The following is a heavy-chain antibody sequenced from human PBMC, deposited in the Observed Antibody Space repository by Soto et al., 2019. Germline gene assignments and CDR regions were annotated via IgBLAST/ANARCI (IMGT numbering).Heavy chain of an antibody. Sequence: PGGSLRLSCAASGFTFSSYWMSWVRQAPGKGLEWVANIKQDGSEKYYVDSVKGRFTISRDNAKNSLYQQMNSLRAEDTAVYYCARDGGGWGYCSGGSCRYFDYWGQGTLVTVSS. J-gene: IGHJ4*02. V-gene: IGHV3-7*03. D-gene: IGHD2-15*01. CDR3: ARDGGGWGYCSGGSCRYFDY. CDR2: IKQDGSEK. CDR1: GFTFSSYW.